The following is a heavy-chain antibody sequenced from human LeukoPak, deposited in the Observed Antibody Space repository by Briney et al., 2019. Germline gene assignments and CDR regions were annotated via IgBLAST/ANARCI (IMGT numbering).Heavy chain of an antibody. CDR3: ARAAPYYYDSSGYSAFDS. CDR1: GFTFSDYY. CDR2: ITGSSSYT. Sequence: GGSLRLSCTASGFTFSDYYMSWIRQAPGMGLEWVSYITGSSSYTNYADSVKGRFTISRDNAKNSLYLQMNSLRDEDTAVYYCARAAPYYYDSSGYSAFDSWGQGTMVTVSA. D-gene: IGHD3-22*01. V-gene: IGHV3-11*06. J-gene: IGHJ3*02.